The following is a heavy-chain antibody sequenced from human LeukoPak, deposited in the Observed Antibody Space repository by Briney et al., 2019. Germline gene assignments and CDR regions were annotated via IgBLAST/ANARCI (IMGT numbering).Heavy chain of an antibody. CDR2: IYSSGNT. Sequence: SETLSLTCTVSGGSISSYYWSWIRQPAGKGLEWIGRIYSSGNTNYNPSLKSRVTMSVDTSKNQFSLKLSSVTAADTAVYYCARARFASTGWYFDLWGRGTLVTVSS. J-gene: IGHJ2*01. V-gene: IGHV4-4*07. CDR1: GGSISSYY. D-gene: IGHD5-24*01. CDR3: ARARFASTGWYFDL.